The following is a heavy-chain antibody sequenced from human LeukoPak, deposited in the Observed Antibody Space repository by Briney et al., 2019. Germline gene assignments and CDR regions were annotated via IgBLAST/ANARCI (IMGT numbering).Heavy chain of an antibody. CDR3: ASPHIAAAGFPFDY. V-gene: IGHV3-11*01. CDR2: ISSSGSTI. CDR1: GFTFSDYY. D-gene: IGHD6-13*01. J-gene: IGHJ4*02. Sequence: GGSLRLSCAASGFTFSDYYMSWIRQAPGKGLEWVSYISSSGSTIYYADSVKGRFTISRDNAKNSLYLQMNSLRAEDTAVYYCASPHIAAAGFPFDYWGQGTLVTVSS.